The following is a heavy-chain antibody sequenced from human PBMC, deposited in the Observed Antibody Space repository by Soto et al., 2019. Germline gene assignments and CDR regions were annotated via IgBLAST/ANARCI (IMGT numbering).Heavy chain of an antibody. Sequence: SVKVSCKASGFTFTSSAVQWVRQARGQRLEWIGWIVVGSGNTNYAQKFQERVTITRDMSTSTAYMELSSLRSEDTAVYYCAADPSFYYYDSSGYVAGMDVWGQGTTVTVSS. CDR2: IVVGSGNT. V-gene: IGHV1-58*01. J-gene: IGHJ6*02. CDR1: GFTFTSSA. D-gene: IGHD3-22*01. CDR3: AADPSFYYYDSSGYVAGMDV.